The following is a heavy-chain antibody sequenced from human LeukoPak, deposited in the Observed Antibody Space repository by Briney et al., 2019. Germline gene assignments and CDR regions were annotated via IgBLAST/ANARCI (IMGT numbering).Heavy chain of an antibody. Sequence: GGSLRLSCEASGFTSSTNWMGWVRQAPGKGLEWVANIRQDGNEKYYADSVKGRFTISRDNAKNSLYLQMNSLRAEDTALYYCASGYCSSSRCHANWFDPWGQGTLVTVSS. V-gene: IGHV3-7*05. J-gene: IGHJ5*02. CDR3: ASGYCSSSRCHANWFDP. CDR1: GFTSSTNW. D-gene: IGHD2-2*01. CDR2: IRQDGNEK.